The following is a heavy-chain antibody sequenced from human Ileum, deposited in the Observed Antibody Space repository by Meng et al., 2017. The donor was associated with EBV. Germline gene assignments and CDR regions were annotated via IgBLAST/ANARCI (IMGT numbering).Heavy chain of an antibody. Sequence: QWLLQESGPGLVKPSGTLSLTCAVPGGSISSSNWWSWVRQPPGKGLEWIGKIYHSGITIYNPSLKSRVTMSVDNSKNQFSLKLNSMTAADTAVYYCARDPTGGEDHQRVWDQGTLVTVSS. CDR3: ARDPTGGEDHQRV. V-gene: IGHV4-4*02. CDR1: GGSISSSNW. J-gene: IGHJ4*02. D-gene: IGHD1-14*01. CDR2: IYHSGIT.